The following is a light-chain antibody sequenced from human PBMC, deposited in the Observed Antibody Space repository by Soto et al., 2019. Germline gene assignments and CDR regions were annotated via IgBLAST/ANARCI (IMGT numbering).Light chain of an antibody. J-gene: IGLJ1*01. CDR2: EVT. CDR1: SSDVVRYNF. CDR3: SSYAATNNYV. V-gene: IGLV2-8*01. Sequence: QSVLTQPPSASGSPGQSVTISCTGTSSDVVRYNFVSWYQQHPGKAPQLIIYEVTKRPSGVPELFSGSKSGNTASLTVSGLQAEDEADYYCSSYAATNNYVFGSGTKLTVL.